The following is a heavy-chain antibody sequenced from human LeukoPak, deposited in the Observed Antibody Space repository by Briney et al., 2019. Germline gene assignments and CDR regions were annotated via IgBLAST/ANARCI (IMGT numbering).Heavy chain of an antibody. V-gene: IGHV3-30*04. Sequence: GRSLRLSCAASGFTFSSYAMHWVRQAPGKGLEWVAVISYDGSNKYYADSVKGRFTISRDNSKNTLYLQMNSLRAEDTAVYYCARRLAVSFNDYYMDVWGKGTTVTVSS. CDR2: ISYDGSNK. J-gene: IGHJ6*03. CDR3: ARRLAVSFNDYYMDV. D-gene: IGHD6-19*01. CDR1: GFTFSSYA.